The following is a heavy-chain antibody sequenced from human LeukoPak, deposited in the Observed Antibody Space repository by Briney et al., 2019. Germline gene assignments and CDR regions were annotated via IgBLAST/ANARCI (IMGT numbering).Heavy chain of an antibody. D-gene: IGHD3-22*01. CDR2: INPNSGGT. Sequence: ASVKVSCKASGYTFTGYYMHWVRQAPGQGLEWMGWINPNSGGTNYAQKFQGRVTMTEDTSTDTAYLELSSLRSEDTAVYYCARDSSGYEDAFDIWGQGTMVTVSS. J-gene: IGHJ3*02. CDR1: GYTFTGYY. V-gene: IGHV1-2*02. CDR3: ARDSSGYEDAFDI.